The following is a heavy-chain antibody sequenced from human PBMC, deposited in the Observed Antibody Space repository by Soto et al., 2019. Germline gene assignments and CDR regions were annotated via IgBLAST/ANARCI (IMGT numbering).Heavy chain of an antibody. CDR1: GGSFSDYY. V-gene: IGHV4-34*01. J-gene: IGHJ1*01. CDR3: ARLGHVYYYDSSGYREYFQH. Sequence: PSETLSLTCAVYGGSFSDYYFSWIRQPPGKGLEWIGEINHSGSTNYNPSLESRVTMSVDTSKNQFSLKLSSVTAADTAVYYCARLGHVYYYDSSGYREYFQHWGQGTLVTVSS. D-gene: IGHD3-22*01. CDR2: INHSGST.